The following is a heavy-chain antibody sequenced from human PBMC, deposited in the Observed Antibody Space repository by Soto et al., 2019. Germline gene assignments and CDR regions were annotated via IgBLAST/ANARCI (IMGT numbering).Heavy chain of an antibody. CDR1: GGSISSSSSYY. Sequence: QLQLQESGPGLVKPSETLSLTCTVSGGSISSSSSYYWGWIRQPPGKGLEWIGSIYYSGSTYYNPSLKSLVTISLDTSNNQFSLKLSSVTAADTAVYYCARPGNYGSGSYLYYLDYWGQGTLVTVSS. D-gene: IGHD3-10*01. CDR2: IYYSGST. V-gene: IGHV4-39*01. J-gene: IGHJ4*02. CDR3: ARPGNYGSGSYLYYLDY.